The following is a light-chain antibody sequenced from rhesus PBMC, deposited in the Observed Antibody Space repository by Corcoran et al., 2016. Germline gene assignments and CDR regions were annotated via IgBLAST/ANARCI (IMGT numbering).Light chain of an antibody. CDR3: QHYYSTPFT. CDR2: KAT. CDR1: QGISNI. J-gene: IGKJ3*01. Sequence: DIQMTQSPSSLSASVGDRVTITCRASQGISNILAWYQQKPGKFPKLLIYKATTLQSGIPSRLSGSGSWTDFTLTISSLQPEDCATYYCQHYYSTPFTFGPGTKLDIK. V-gene: IGKV1-25*01.